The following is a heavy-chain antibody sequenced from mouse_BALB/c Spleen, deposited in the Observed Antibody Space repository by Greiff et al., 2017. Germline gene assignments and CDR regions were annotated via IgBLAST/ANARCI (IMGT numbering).Heavy chain of an antibody. Sequence: EVKLEESGGGLVKPGGSLKLSCAASGFTFSDYYMYWVRQTPEKRLEWVATISDGGSYTYYPDSVKGRFTISRDNAKNNLYLQMSSLKSEDTAMYYCARDRVGGNYYAMDYWGQGTSVTVSS. CDR3: ARDRVGGNYYAMDY. CDR2: ISDGGSYT. J-gene: IGHJ4*01. V-gene: IGHV5-4*02. D-gene: IGHD1-1*01. CDR1: GFTFSDYY.